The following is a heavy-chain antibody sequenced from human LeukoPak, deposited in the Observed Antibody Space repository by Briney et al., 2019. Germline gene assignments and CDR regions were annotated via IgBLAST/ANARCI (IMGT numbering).Heavy chain of an antibody. CDR1: GGSLSGYY. CDR3: ARPRSLYSGSYHGAFDI. Sequence: SETLSLTCAVFGGSLSGYYWSWIRQPPGKGLEWIAEINRSGSPNYNPSLKSRVTISVDTSKNQFSLKLSSVTAADTAVYYCARPRSLYSGSYHGAFDIWGQGTMVTVSS. J-gene: IGHJ3*02. D-gene: IGHD1-26*01. CDR2: INRSGSP. V-gene: IGHV4-34*01.